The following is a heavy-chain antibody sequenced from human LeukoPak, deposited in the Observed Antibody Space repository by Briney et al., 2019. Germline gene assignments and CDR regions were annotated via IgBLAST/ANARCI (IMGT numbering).Heavy chain of an antibody. Sequence: SETLSLTCAVYGGSFSGYYWSWIRQPPGKGLEWIGEINHSGSTNHNPSLKSRVTISVDTSKNQFSLKLSSVTAADTAVYYCARGRVYYYGPGRRDFDYWGQGTLVTVSS. D-gene: IGHD3-10*01. CDR2: INHSGST. CDR3: ARGRVYYYGPGRRDFDY. V-gene: IGHV4-34*01. J-gene: IGHJ4*02. CDR1: GGSFSGYY.